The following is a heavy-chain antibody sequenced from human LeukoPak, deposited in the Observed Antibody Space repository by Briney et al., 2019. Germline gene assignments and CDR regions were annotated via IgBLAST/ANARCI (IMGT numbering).Heavy chain of an antibody. CDR3: WRLRDWFHP. Sequence: GGSLRLSCAASGFTFSSYAMSWVRQAPGKGLEWVSDIYRGGSTYYSDSVMGRCTISTGNSKNTLYLQMNNMRAEETAVGYCWRLRDWFHPWGQGTLLTVSS. V-gene: IGHV3-66*01. CDR2: IYRGGST. J-gene: IGHJ5*02. CDR1: GFTFSSYA.